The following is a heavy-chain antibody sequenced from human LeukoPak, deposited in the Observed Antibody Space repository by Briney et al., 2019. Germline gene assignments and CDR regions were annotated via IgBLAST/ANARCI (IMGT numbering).Heavy chain of an antibody. Sequence: GGSLRLSCAASGFTFSSYNMNWVRQAPGKGLEWVSSISSSSSYIDHADSVKGRFTISRDNAKNSLYLQMNSLRAEDTAVYYCARGEGMDVWGQGTTVTVSS. CDR1: GFTFSSYN. V-gene: IGHV3-21*06. CDR3: ARGEGMDV. J-gene: IGHJ6*02. CDR2: ISSSSSYI.